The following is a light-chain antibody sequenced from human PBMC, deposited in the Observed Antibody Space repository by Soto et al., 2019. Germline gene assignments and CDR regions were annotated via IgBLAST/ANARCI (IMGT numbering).Light chain of an antibody. V-gene: IGKV4-1*01. J-gene: IGKJ5*01. CDR3: QQYYGNPIT. CDR2: WAS. CDR1: QSVLSTSNDKNF. Sequence: DIVMTQSPDSLAVSLGERATINCKSSQSVLSTSNDKNFLAWHQQKPGQPPNLLIYWASTREPGVPERFSGSGSGTDFTLTISSLQAEDVAVYYCQQYYGNPITFGQGTRLEIK.